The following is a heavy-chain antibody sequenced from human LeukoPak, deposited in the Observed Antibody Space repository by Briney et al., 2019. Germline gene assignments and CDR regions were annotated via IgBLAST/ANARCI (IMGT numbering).Heavy chain of an antibody. Sequence: WASVKVSCKVSGYTLTELSMHWVRQAPGQGLEWMGGIIPIFGTANYAQKFQGRVTITADESTSTAYMELSSLRSEDTAVYYCARADRRIAARRWWIPYFDYWGQGTLVTVSS. CDR2: IIPIFGTA. V-gene: IGHV1-69*13. D-gene: IGHD6-6*01. J-gene: IGHJ4*02. CDR3: ARADRRIAARRWWIPYFDY. CDR1: GYTLTELS.